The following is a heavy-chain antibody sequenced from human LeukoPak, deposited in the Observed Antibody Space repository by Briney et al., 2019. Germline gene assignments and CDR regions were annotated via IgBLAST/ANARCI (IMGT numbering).Heavy chain of an antibody. CDR1: GFTFGDYA. V-gene: IGHV3-49*04. J-gene: IGHJ6*03. D-gene: IGHD3-10*01. CDR3: TRGRYYGSGSYLYYYYMDV. Sequence: GGSLRLSCTASGFTFGDYAMSWVRQAPGKGLEWVGFIRSKAYGGTTEYAASVKGRFTISRDESKSIAYLQMNSLKTEDKAVYYCTRGRYYGSGSYLYYYYMDVWGKGTTVTISS. CDR2: IRSKAYGGTT.